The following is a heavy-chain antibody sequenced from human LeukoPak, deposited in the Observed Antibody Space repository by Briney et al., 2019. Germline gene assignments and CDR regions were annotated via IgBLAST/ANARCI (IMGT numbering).Heavy chain of an antibody. J-gene: IGHJ6*02. CDR3: ARDLGGYSYGGYYYYGMDV. Sequence: SVKVSCKASGGTFSSYTISWVRQAPGQGLEWMGRIIPFLGIANYAQKFQGRVTITADKSTSTAYMELSSLRSEDTAVYYCARDLGGYSYGGYYYYGMDVWGQGTTVTVSS. CDR2: IIPFLGIA. V-gene: IGHV1-69*04. D-gene: IGHD5-18*01. CDR1: GGTFSSYT.